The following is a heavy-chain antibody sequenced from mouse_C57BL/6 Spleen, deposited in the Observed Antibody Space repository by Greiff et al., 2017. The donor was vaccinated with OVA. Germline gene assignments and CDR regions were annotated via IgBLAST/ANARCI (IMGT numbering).Heavy chain of an antibody. CDR2: ISDGGSYT. CDR1: GFTFSSYA. CDR3: ARVYDAHDY. Sequence: EVQVVESGGGLVKPGGSLKLSCAASGFTFSSYAMSWVRQTPEKRLEWVATISDGGSYTYYPDNVKGRFTISRDNAKNNLYLQMSHLKSEDTAMYYCARVYDAHDYWGQGTTLTVSS. J-gene: IGHJ2*01. D-gene: IGHD2-3*01. V-gene: IGHV5-4*01.